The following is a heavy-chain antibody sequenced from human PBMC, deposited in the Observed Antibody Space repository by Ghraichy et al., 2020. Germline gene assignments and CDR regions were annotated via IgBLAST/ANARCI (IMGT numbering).Heavy chain of an antibody. CDR2: ISGDGNYT. Sequence: GGSLRLSCDASGFTFNNYAMHWVRQAPGKGLEWVSLISGDGNYTYYADSVKGRFTLYRDNSKNSLNLQVNSLRTEDTALYYCAKDIRIVVATRGFDSWGQGTLVTVSS. CDR3: AKDIRIVVATRGFDS. D-gene: IGHD1-26*01. CDR1: GFTFNNYA. J-gene: IGHJ4*02. V-gene: IGHV3-43*02.